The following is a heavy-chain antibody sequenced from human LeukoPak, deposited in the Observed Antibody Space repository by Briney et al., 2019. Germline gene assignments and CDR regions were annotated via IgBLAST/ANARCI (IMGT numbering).Heavy chain of an antibody. CDR1: GFTSSSYS. Sequence: GGSLRLSCAASGFTSSSYSMNWVRQAPGKGLEWVSSISSSSSYIYYADSVKGRFTISRDNAKNSLYLQMNSLRAEDTAVYYCASLGYSYGFVDYYYYYYMDVWGKGTTVTVSS. J-gene: IGHJ6*03. CDR2: ISSSSSYI. CDR3: ASLGYSYGFVDYYYYYYMDV. V-gene: IGHV3-21*01. D-gene: IGHD5-18*01.